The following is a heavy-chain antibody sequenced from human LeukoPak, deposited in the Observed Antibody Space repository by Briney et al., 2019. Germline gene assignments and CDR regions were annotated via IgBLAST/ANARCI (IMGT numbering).Heavy chain of an antibody. V-gene: IGHV4-59*12. CDR3: AKDSSSWHRETHFDY. D-gene: IGHD6-13*01. CDR2: IHYSGST. CDR1: GGSISGYY. Sequence: SETLSLTCTVSGGSISGYYWSWIRQPPGKGLEWIGYIHYSGSTNYNPSLKSRVTISVDTSRDQFSLKLSSVTAADTAVYYCAKDSSSWHRETHFDYWGQGTLVTVSS. J-gene: IGHJ4*02.